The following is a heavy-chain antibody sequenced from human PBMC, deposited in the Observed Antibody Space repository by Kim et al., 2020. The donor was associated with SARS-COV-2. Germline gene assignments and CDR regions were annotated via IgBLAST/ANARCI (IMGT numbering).Heavy chain of an antibody. Sequence: GESLKISCKASGYRFTNYWIGWVRQMPGKGLEWIGIIYPDDSYTRYSPSFQGQVTISADKSITTAYLQWSSLKASDTAMFYCARCDNSSWTLDFWGQGTLVTVSS. CDR3: ARCDNSSWTLDF. D-gene: IGHD1-1*01. J-gene: IGHJ4*02. CDR2: IYPDDSYT. CDR1: GYRFTNYW. V-gene: IGHV5-51*01.